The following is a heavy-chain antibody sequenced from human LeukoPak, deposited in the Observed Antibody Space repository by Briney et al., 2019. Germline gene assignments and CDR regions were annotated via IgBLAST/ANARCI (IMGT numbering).Heavy chain of an antibody. Sequence: ASVKVSCKASGYTFTSYGISWVRQAPGQGLEWMGWINPKSGDTNYAQKFQGRVTMTRDTSISTAYMELSRLRSDDTAVYYCATNAAWHYYYYMDVWGKGTTVTVSS. CDR3: ATNAAWHYYYYMDV. J-gene: IGHJ6*03. CDR1: GYTFTSYG. V-gene: IGHV1-2*02. CDR2: INPKSGDT. D-gene: IGHD4/OR15-4a*01.